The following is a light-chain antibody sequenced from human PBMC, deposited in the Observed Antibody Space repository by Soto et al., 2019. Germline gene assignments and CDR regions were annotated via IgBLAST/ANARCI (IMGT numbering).Light chain of an antibody. Sequence: QSALTQPASVSGSPGQSITISCTRTSSDVGGYNYVSWYQHHPGKAPKLIIYEVTNRPSGVSNRFSGSKSGNTASLTISGLQAEDEADYYCISYTSGTSPYVFGTGTKLTV. CDR3: ISYTSGTSPYV. J-gene: IGLJ1*01. CDR2: EVT. V-gene: IGLV2-14*01. CDR1: SSDVGGYNY.